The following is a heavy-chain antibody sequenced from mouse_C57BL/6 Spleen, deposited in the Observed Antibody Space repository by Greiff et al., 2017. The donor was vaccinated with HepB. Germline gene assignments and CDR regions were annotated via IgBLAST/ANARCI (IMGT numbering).Heavy chain of an antibody. CDR3: ERQDPSTVGYFDV. V-gene: IGHV1-69*01. CDR2: IDPSDSYT. J-gene: IGHJ1*03. D-gene: IGHD1-1*01. CDR1: GYTFTSYW. Sequence: VQLQQSGAELVMPGASVKLSCKASGYTFTSYWMHWVKQRPGQGLEWIGEIDPSDSYTNYNQKFKGKSTLTVDKSSSTANMQLSSLTSEDSAVYYCERQDPSTVGYFDVWGTGTTVTVSS.